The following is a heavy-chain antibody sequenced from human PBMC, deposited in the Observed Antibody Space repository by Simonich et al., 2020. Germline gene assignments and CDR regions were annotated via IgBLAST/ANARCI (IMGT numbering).Heavy chain of an antibody. D-gene: IGHD6-13*01. CDR3: AREEANGYSSSWNWFDP. Sequence: QVQLVQSGAEVKKPGASVKVSCKASGYTFTGYYMHWVRQAPGQRLWRRGGINPNSGGTNYEQKFKGRVTMTRDTSISTAYMELSRLRSDDTAVYYCAREEANGYSSSWNWFDPWGQGTLVTVSS. J-gene: IGHJ5*02. CDR1: GYTFTGYY. V-gene: IGHV1-2*02. CDR2: INPNSGGT.